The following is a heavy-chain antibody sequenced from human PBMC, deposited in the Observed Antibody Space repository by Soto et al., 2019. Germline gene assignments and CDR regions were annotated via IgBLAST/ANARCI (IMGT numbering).Heavy chain of an antibody. CDR2: MNPNSGNT. CDR1: GYTFTSYD. J-gene: IGHJ3*02. D-gene: IGHD6-19*01. CDR3: ARGYSSGYVRLPFDI. V-gene: IGHV1-8*01. Sequence: QVQLVQSGAEVKKPGASVKVSCKASGYTFTSYDINWVRQATGQGLEWMGWMNPNSGNTGYEQKFQRRGTTTRNTSISTAYMELSSLRSEDTAVYYCARGYSSGYVRLPFDIWGQGTMVTVSS.